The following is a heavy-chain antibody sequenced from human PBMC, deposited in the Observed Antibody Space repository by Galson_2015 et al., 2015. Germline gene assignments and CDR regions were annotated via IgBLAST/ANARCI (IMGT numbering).Heavy chain of an antibody. CDR2: ISYDGSNK. D-gene: IGHD2-2*01. J-gene: IGHJ4*02. CDR1: GFTFSSYA. CDR3: ASIRPGMP. V-gene: IGHV3-30-3*01. Sequence: SLRLSCAASGFTFSSYAMHWVRQAPGKGLEWVAVISYDGSNKYYADSVKGRFTIPRDNSKNTLYLQMNSLRAEDTAVYYCASIRPGMPWGQGTLVTVSS.